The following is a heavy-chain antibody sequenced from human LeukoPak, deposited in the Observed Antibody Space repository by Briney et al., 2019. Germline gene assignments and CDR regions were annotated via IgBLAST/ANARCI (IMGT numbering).Heavy chain of an antibody. J-gene: IGHJ4*02. CDR3: ARVDIAFGGVIVVFDY. V-gene: IGHV3-30*03. CDR2: ISYDGSNK. D-gene: IGHD3-16*02. CDR1: GFTFSSCG. Sequence: GGSLRLSCAASGFTFSSCGMHWVRQAPGKGLEWVAVISYDGSNKYYADSVKGRFTISRDNAKNSLYLQMNSLRAEDTAVYYCARVDIAFGGVIVVFDYWGQGTLVTVSS.